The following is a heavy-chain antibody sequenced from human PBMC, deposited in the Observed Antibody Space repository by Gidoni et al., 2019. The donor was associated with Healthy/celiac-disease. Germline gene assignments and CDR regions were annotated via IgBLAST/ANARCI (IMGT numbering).Heavy chain of an antibody. Sequence: EVQLVESGGGLVQPGRSLRLSCTASGFTFGAYAMSWFRQAPGKGLEWVGFIRSKAYGGTTEYAASVKGRFTISRDDSKSIAYLQMNSLKTEDTAVYYCTSGDYDWISYYGMDVWGQGTTVTVSS. CDR1: GFTFGAYA. V-gene: IGHV3-49*03. CDR3: TSGDYDWISYYGMDV. D-gene: IGHD3-16*01. CDR2: IRSKAYGGTT. J-gene: IGHJ6*02.